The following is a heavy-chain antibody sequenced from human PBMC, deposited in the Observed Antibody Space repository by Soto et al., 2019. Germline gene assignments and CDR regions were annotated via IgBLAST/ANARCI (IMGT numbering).Heavy chain of an antibody. D-gene: IGHD6-19*01. CDR3: ARATTLSDGWGVPAVADPFDY. CDR2: ISYDGSNK. J-gene: IGHJ4*02. CDR1: GFTFSSYA. Sequence: GGSLRLSCAASGFTFSSYAMHWVRQAPGKGLEWVAVISYDGSNKYYADSVKGRFTISRDNSKNTLYLQMNSLRAEDTAVYYCARATTLSDGWGVPAVADPFDYWGQGTLVTVSS. V-gene: IGHV3-30*04.